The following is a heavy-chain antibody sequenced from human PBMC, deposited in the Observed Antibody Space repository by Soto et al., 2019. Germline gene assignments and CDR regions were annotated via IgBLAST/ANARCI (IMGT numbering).Heavy chain of an antibody. CDR1: GFTFSSYA. CDR2: ISGSGGST. CDR3: ASAGGFGGLIPLPDY. Sequence: EVQLLESGGGLVQPGGSLRLSCAASGFTFSSYAMSWVRQAPGKGLEWVSAISGSGGSTYYVDSVKGRFTISRDHSKNTGCLQMNSLRDEDTAVYYGASAGGFGGLIPLPDYWGQGTLDTVSS. V-gene: IGHV3-23*01. D-gene: IGHD3-16*02. J-gene: IGHJ4*02.